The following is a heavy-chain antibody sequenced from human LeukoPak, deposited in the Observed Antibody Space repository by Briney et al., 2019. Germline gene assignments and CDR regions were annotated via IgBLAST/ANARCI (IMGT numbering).Heavy chain of an antibody. D-gene: IGHD3-10*01. CDR3: ASYYGSGSYPSIDWYFDL. J-gene: IGHJ2*01. CDR2: MNPNSGNT. CDR1: GYTFTSYD. Sequence: ASVKVSCKASGYTFTSYDINWVRQATGQGLEWMGWMNPNSGNTGYAQKFQGRVTMTRNTSISTAYMELSSLRSEDTAVCYCASYYGSGSYPSIDWYFDLWGRGTLVTVSS. V-gene: IGHV1-8*01.